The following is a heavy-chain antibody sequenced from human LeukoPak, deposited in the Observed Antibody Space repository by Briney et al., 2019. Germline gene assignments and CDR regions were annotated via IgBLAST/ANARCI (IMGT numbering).Heavy chain of an antibody. V-gene: IGHV3-33*01. CDR2: IWSDGSNK. CDR1: GFTFSSYG. D-gene: IGHD1-26*01. CDR3: ARGSGSFSGGFDY. J-gene: IGHJ4*02. Sequence: GGSLRLCCAASGFTFSSYGMHWVRQTPGKGLEWVAIIWSDGSNKYYADSVKGRFTISRDNSKNTLYLQMNSLRAEDTAVYYCARGSGSFSGGFDYWGQGTLVTVSS.